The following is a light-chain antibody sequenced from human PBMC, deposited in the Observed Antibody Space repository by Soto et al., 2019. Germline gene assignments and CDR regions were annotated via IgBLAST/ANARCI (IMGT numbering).Light chain of an antibody. CDR2: GAS. J-gene: IGKJ4*01. CDR3: QQYTNWPLT. CDR1: QSVSSY. Sequence: EIVMTQSPATLSVSPGERATLSCRASQSVSSYLAWYQQKPGQAPRLLIYGASTRATGIPVRFSGSGSGTEFTLTSSSLQSEDSAVYYCQQYTNWPLTFGGGTKVEIK. V-gene: IGKV3-15*01.